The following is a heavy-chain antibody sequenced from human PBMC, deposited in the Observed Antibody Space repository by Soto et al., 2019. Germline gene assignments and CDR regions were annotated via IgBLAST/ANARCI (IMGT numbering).Heavy chain of an antibody. V-gene: IGHV3-7*01. CDR1: GFTFSSYG. J-gene: IGHJ4*02. CDR2: IKEDGSDM. D-gene: IGHD3-3*01. Sequence: GGSLRLSCAASGFTFSSYGMHWVRQAPGKGLEWVANIKEDGSDMYYVDSVKGRFTISRDNAKNSLYLQMNSLRAEDTAVYYCATEVWVYYDFWSGYSDYWGQGTLVTVSS. CDR3: ATEVWVYYDFWSGYSDY.